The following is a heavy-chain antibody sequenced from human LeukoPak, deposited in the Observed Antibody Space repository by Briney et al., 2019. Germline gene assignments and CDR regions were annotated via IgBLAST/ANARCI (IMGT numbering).Heavy chain of an antibody. CDR2: ISSSSSTI. Sequence: GGSLRLSCAASGFTFSSYSMNWVRQAPGKGLEWVSYISSSSSTIYYADSVKGRFTISRDNAKNSLYLQMNSLRAEDTAVYYCARDTHPDDFWSGWVYYYYGMDVWGQGTTVTVSS. CDR3: ARDTHPDDFWSGWVYYYYGMDV. V-gene: IGHV3-48*01. J-gene: IGHJ6*02. CDR1: GFTFSSYS. D-gene: IGHD3-3*01.